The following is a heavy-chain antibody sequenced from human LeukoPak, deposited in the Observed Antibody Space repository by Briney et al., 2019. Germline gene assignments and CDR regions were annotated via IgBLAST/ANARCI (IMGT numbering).Heavy chain of an antibody. Sequence: PSETLSLTCTVSGGSISSSNYYWGWIRQPPGKGLEWIGSIYYSGSTYYNPSLKSRVTISVDTSKNQFSLKLNSLTAADTAVYYCASSGLVVRGVKSLDYWGQGTLVTVSS. CDR3: ASSGLVVRGVKSLDY. D-gene: IGHD3-10*01. CDR2: IYYSGST. V-gene: IGHV4-39*07. J-gene: IGHJ4*02. CDR1: GGSISSSNYY.